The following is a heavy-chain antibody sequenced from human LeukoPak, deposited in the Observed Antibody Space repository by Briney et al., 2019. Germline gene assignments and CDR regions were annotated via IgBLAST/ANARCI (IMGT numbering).Heavy chain of an antibody. D-gene: IGHD3-9*01. CDR2: IYSSGST. J-gene: IGHJ4*02. CDR1: GGSISSYY. Sequence: SETLSLTCTVSGGSISSYYWSWIWQPAGKGLEWIGRIYSSGSTNYNPSLKSRVTMSVDTSKNQFSLKLSSVTAADTAVYYCARGGDDILTGPPQNWGQGTLVTVSS. V-gene: IGHV4-4*07. CDR3: ARGGDDILTGPPQN.